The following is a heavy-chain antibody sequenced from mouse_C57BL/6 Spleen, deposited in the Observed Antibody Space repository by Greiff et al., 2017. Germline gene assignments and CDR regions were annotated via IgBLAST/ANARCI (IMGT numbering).Heavy chain of an antibody. V-gene: IGHV1-52*01. CDR3: ARNYADYAMDY. CDR2: IDPSDSET. J-gene: IGHJ4*01. D-gene: IGHD1-1*01. CDR1: GYTFTSYW. Sequence: QVQLQQSGAELVRPGSSVKLSCKASGYTFTSYWMHWVKQRPIQGLDWIGNIDPSDSETHYNQKFKDKATLTVDKSSSTAYMQLSSLTSEDSAVYYCARNYADYAMDYWGQGTSVTVSS.